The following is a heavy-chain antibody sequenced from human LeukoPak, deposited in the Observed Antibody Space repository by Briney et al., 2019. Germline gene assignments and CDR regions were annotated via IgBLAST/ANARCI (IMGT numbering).Heavy chain of an antibody. J-gene: IGHJ5*02. CDR1: GYTFTSYG. CDR3: ARDRVTRSWFDP. D-gene: IGHD4-17*01. Sequence: ASVKVSCKASGYTFTSYGISWVRQAPGQGLEWMGWISAYNGNTNYAQKLQGRVTMTTDASTSTAYMELRSLRSDDTAVYYCARDRVTRSWFDPWGQGTLVTVSS. CDR2: ISAYNGNT. V-gene: IGHV1-18*01.